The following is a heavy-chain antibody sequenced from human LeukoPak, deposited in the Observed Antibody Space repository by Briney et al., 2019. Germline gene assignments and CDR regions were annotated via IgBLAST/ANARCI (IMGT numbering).Heavy chain of an antibody. V-gene: IGHV3-21*01. CDR2: ISSSSRYI. CDR3: ARSPSLGDPIDY. CDR1: GFTFSGYS. J-gene: IGHJ4*02. Sequence: GRSLRLSCAASGFTFSGYSMNWVRQAPGKGLEWVSSISSSSRYIYYADPVKGRFTITRDNAKNSLYLQMNSLRAEDTAVYYCARSPSLGDPIDYWGQGTLVTVSS. D-gene: IGHD2-21*01.